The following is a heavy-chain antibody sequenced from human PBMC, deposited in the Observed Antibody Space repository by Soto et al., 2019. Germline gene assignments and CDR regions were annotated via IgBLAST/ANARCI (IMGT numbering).Heavy chain of an antibody. J-gene: IGHJ6*02. CDR2: IDPNDSYT. CDR3: ARYLLGMDV. V-gene: IGHV5-10-1*01. CDR1: GYSFTSNL. Sequence: PGESLKISGNGSGYSFTSNLISWVRQTPGKGLEWMGRIDPNDSYTNYSPSFQGHVTISADKSISTAYLQWSSLKASDTAIYYCARYLLGMDVWGQGTTVTVSS. D-gene: IGHD2-15*01.